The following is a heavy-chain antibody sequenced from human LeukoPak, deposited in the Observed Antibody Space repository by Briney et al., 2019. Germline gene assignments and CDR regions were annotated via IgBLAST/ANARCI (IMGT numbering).Heavy chain of an antibody. V-gene: IGHV1-2*02. CDR1: GYTFTGYY. D-gene: IGHD2-2*02. Sequence: ASVKVSCKASGYTFTGYYMHWVRQAPGQGLEWMGWINPNSGGTNYAQKFRGRVTMTRDTSISTAYMELSRLRSDDTAVYYCASAPYCSSTSCYTPLNYWGQGTLVTVSS. J-gene: IGHJ4*02. CDR2: INPNSGGT. CDR3: ASAPYCSSTSCYTPLNY.